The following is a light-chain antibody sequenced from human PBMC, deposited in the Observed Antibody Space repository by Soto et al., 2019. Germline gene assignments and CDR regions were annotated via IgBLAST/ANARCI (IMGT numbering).Light chain of an antibody. CDR2: GAS. J-gene: IGKJ1*01. Sequence: EIVLTQSPGTLSLSPGERATLSCRASQSVSSSYLAWYQQRPGQPPRLLIYGASSRATGIPDRFSGSGFGTDFTRNISRLEPEDFAVYYCQPYGSSPRTFGQRTKVEIK. V-gene: IGKV3-20*01. CDR3: QPYGSSPRT. CDR1: QSVSSSY.